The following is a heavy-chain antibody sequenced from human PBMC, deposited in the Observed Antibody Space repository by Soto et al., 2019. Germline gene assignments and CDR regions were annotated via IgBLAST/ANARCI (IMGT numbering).Heavy chain of an antibody. CDR2: ISSSSSSI. V-gene: IGHV3-48*01. CDR1: GVTFSSYS. D-gene: IGHD6-19*01. Sequence: EVQLVESGGGLVQPGGSLSLSCTASGVTFSSYSMVWVRQAPGKGLEWVSYISSSSSSIYYADSVKGRFTTSRDNAKNSTYLQMNSLRVEDTGVYYCARELGFDAVARMDVWGQGTTVTVSS. J-gene: IGHJ6*02. CDR3: ARELGFDAVARMDV.